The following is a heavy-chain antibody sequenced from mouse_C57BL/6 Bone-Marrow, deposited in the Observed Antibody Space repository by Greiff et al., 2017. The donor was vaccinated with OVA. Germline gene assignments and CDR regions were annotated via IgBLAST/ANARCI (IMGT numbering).Heavy chain of an antibody. CDR2: IHPSVSDT. J-gene: IGHJ2*01. V-gene: IGHV1-74*01. D-gene: IGHD2-1*01. Sequence: VQLQQSGAELVKPGASVKVSCKAPGYTFTSYWMHWVKQRPGQGLEWIGRIHPSVSDTNYNQKFKGKATLTVDKSSSTAYMQLSSLTSEDSAVYYCAIEGNYDYWGQGTTLTVSS. CDR3: AIEGNYDY. CDR1: GYTFTSYW.